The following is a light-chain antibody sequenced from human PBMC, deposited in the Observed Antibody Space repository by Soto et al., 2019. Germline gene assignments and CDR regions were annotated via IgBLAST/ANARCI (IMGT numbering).Light chain of an antibody. CDR1: QDINNY. Sequence: DIQMTQSPSSLSASVGDRVTITCQASQDINNYLIWYQHKPGKAPKLLIYDASTLGTGVSSSFSGGGSGTHFTFTISSLQPEDIETYYCQQFDSVPCTFGQGTKLELK. CDR2: DAS. CDR3: QQFDSVPCT. J-gene: IGKJ2*02. V-gene: IGKV1-33*01.